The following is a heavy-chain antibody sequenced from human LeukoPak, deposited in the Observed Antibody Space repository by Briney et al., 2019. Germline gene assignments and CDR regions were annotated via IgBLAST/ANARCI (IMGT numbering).Heavy chain of an antibody. CDR2: ISSNSSYI. Sequence: PGGSLRLSCAASGFTFSSYSMNWVRQAPGKGLEWVSSISSNSSYIYYADSVKGRFTISRDNAKNSLYLQMNSLRAEDTAVYYCARAGISAADAFDIWGQGTLVTVSS. J-gene: IGHJ3*02. V-gene: IGHV3-21*01. CDR3: ARAGISAADAFDI. CDR1: GFTFSSYS. D-gene: IGHD1-26*01.